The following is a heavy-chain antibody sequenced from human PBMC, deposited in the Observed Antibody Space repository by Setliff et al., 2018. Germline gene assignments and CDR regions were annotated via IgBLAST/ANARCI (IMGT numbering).Heavy chain of an antibody. J-gene: IGHJ6*03. CDR2: IYPGDSDT. CDR3: ARVGDYMGYYYNYYMDV. V-gene: IGHV5-51*01. Sequence: GESLKISCKGSGYSFTSYWIGWVRQMPGKGLEWMGIIYPGDSDTRYSPSFQGQVTISADESISTAYLQWSSLRASDTAIYYCARVGDYMGYYYNYYMDVWGKGTTVTISS. D-gene: IGHD3-10*01. CDR1: GYSFTSYW.